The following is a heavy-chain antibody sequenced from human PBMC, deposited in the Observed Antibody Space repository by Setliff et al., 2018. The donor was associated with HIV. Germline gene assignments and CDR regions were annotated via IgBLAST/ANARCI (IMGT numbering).Heavy chain of an antibody. CDR1: GGSISSHC. V-gene: IGHV4-59*11. Sequence: PSETLSLTCTVSGGSISSHCWSWIRQSPGQALEWMGYIYSSWSILYTPSLKSRVTMSVDTSQNPVSLDLDSVTAADTAVYYCARDRRDDYYLTAYFDSLGQGTLVTVSS. D-gene: IGHD1-26*01. J-gene: IGHJ4*02. CDR3: ARDRRDDYYLTAYFDS. CDR2: IYSSWSI.